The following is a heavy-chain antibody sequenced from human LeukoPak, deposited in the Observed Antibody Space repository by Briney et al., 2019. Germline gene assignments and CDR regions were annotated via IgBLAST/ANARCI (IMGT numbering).Heavy chain of an antibody. J-gene: IGHJ4*02. V-gene: IGHV3-23*01. CDR2: ISGSGGST. Sequence: QPGGSLRLSCAASGFTFSSYAMSWVRQAPGKGLEWVSAISGSGGSTYYADSVKGRFTISRDNSKNTLYLQMNSLRAEDTAVYYCAKDIHPDPRGLLENWGQGTLVTVSS. D-gene: IGHD1-14*01. CDR1: GFTFSSYA. CDR3: AKDIHPDPRGLLEN.